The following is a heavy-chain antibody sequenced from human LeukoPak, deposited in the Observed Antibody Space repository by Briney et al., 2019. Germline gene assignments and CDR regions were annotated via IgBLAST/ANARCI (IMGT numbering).Heavy chain of an antibody. D-gene: IGHD6-19*01. CDR3: ARDRLYSGDPFDY. Sequence: GGSLRLSCAASGFTFSSYAMHWVRQAPGKGLEWVAVISYDGSNKYYADSVKGRFTISRDNSKNTLYLQMNSLRAEDTAVYYCARDRLYSGDPFDYWGQGTLVTVPS. V-gene: IGHV3-30-3*01. CDR1: GFTFSSYA. CDR2: ISYDGSNK. J-gene: IGHJ4*02.